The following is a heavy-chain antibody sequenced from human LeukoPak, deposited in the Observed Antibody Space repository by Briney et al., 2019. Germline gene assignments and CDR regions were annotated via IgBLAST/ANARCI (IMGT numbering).Heavy chain of an antibody. D-gene: IGHD1-26*01. CDR2: FHATRST. CDR1: GGSISSYY. J-gene: IGHJ4*02. Sequence: SETLSLTCTVSGGSISSYYRSWIRQPPGKGLEWIGFFHATRSTNYNPSLKSRVSISVDTSKSQVSLGLNSVTAADTAVYYCARGDPTGRPGIGFDFWGQGTLVTVSS. V-gene: IGHV4-4*08. CDR3: ARGDPTGRPGIGFDF.